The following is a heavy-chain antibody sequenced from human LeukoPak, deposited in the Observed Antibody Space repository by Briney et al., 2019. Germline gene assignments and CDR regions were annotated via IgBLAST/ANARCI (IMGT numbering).Heavy chain of an antibody. Sequence: SETLSLTCTVSGGSISSYYWSWIRQPPGKGLEWIGYIYYSGSTNYNPSLKSRVTISVDTSKNQFPLKLSSVTAADTAVYYCARESRGGYGSPNWFDPWGQGTLVTVSS. CDR3: ARESRGGYGSPNWFDP. V-gene: IGHV4-59*01. D-gene: IGHD5-12*01. CDR2: IYYSGST. CDR1: GGSISSYY. J-gene: IGHJ5*02.